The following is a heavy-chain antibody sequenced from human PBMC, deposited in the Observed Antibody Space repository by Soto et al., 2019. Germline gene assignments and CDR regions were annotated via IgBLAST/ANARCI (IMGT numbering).Heavy chain of an antibody. V-gene: IGHV1-69*08. CDR1: GGTFSSYT. J-gene: IGHJ5*02. CDR3: ARDPQLLWFGELSA. D-gene: IGHD3-10*01. CDR2: IIPILGIA. Sequence: QVQLVQSGAEVKKPGSSVKVSCKASGGTFSSYTISWVRQAPGQGLEWMGRIIPILGIANYAQKFQGRVTSTADKSTSTAYMELSSLRSEDTAVYYCARDPQLLWFGELSAWGQGTLVTVSS.